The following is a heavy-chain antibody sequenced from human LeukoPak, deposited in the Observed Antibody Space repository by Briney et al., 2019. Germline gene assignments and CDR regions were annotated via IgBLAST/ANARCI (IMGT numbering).Heavy chain of an antibody. J-gene: IGHJ2*01. V-gene: IGHV3-30-3*01. D-gene: IGHD3-10*01. CDR1: GFTFSIYA. Sequence: GKSLRLSCVASGFTFSIYAMHWVRQAPGKGLEWVAVISYDGRNTFYTDSVKGRFTISRDNSKNTLYLQMNSLGPEDTAVYYCASESGGGTGWYFDLWGRGTLVTASS. CDR2: ISYDGRNT. CDR3: ASESGGGTGWYFDL.